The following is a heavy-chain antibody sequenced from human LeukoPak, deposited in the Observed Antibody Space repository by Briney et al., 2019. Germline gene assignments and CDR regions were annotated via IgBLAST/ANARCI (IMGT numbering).Heavy chain of an antibody. D-gene: IGHD3-16*01. Sequence: PGGSLRLSCATSGFTFSSYDMHWVRQAPGKGLEWVTLIRYDGSNKYYADSVKGRFTISRDNSRNTLYLQMNGLRAEDTAVFYCAARLAGGYLDYWGQGTLVTVSS. V-gene: IGHV3-30*02. CDR3: AARLAGGYLDY. J-gene: IGHJ4*02. CDR2: IRYDGSNK. CDR1: GFTFSSYD.